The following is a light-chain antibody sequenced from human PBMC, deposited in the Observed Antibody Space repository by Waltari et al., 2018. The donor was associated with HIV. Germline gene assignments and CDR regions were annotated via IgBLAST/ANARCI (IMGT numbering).Light chain of an antibody. CDR2: WAS. CDR1: QSVLSSRDNNNY. Sequence: DIVMTQSPDSLPVSLGEMATINCKSSQSVLSSRDNNNYLAWYQQKPGQPPKLLIYWASTRESGVPDRFSGGGSGTDFTLTISSLQAEDVAVYYCQQFYNTPITFGQGTRLEIK. J-gene: IGKJ5*01. V-gene: IGKV4-1*01. CDR3: QQFYNTPIT.